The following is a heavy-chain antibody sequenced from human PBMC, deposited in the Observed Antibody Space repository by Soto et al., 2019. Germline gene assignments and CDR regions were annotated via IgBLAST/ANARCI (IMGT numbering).Heavy chain of an antibody. V-gene: IGHV3-30-3*01. CDR3: ARGSYRSGRFTPFDY. CDR2: ISDDGDKK. CDR1: GFTFSTYA. J-gene: IGHJ4*02. D-gene: IGHD6-19*01. Sequence: HPGGSLRLSCAASGFTFSTYAMHWVRQTPGKGLEWMAMISDDGDKKHYAESVKGRYTVSRENPRNTLFLQMDSLRGDDTAVYYCARGSYRSGRFTPFDYWGQGAQVTVSS.